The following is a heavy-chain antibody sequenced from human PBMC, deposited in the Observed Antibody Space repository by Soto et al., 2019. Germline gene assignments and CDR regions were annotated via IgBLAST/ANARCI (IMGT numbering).Heavy chain of an antibody. CDR3: ARSTKYLGYCSGGSCYNDAFDI. CDR1: GGSISSGDYY. V-gene: IGHV4-30-4*01. CDR2: IYYSGST. D-gene: IGHD2-15*01. Sequence: SETLSLTCTVSGGSISSGDYYWSWIRQPPGKGLEWIGYIYYSGSTYYNPSLKSRVTISVDTSKNQFSLKLSSVTAADTAVYYCARSTKYLGYCSGGSCYNDAFDIWGQGTMVTVSS. J-gene: IGHJ3*02.